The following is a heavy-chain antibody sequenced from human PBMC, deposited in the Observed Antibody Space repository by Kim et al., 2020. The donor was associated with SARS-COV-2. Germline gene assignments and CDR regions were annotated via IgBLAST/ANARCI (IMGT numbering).Heavy chain of an antibody. V-gene: IGHV1-2*02. CDR3: ARTANYYYGMDV. J-gene: IGHJ6*02. Sequence: TCAQKFQGRVTMTRDTAISTAYMELSRLKSDDTAVYYCARTANYYYGMDVWGQGTTVTVSS.